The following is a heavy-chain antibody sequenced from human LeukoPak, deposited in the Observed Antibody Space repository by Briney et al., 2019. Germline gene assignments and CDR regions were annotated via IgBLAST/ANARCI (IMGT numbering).Heavy chain of an antibody. D-gene: IGHD1-26*01. CDR1: GGSISSSSYY. V-gene: IGHV4-39*01. J-gene: IGHJ3*02. CDR3: ARGWELLRAFDI. CDR2: IYYSGST. Sequence: SETLSLTCTVSGGSISSSSYYWGWIRQPPGKCLEWIGSIYYSGSTYYNPSLKSRVTISVDTSKNQFSLKLSSVTAADTAVYYCARGWELLRAFDIWGQGTMVTVSS.